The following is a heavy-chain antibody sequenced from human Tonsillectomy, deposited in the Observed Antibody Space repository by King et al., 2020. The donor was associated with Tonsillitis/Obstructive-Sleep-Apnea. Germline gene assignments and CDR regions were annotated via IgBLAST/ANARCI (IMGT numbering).Heavy chain of an antibody. D-gene: IGHD1-14*01. CDR2: SHYSGST. J-gene: IGHJ6*02. CDR1: GGSISSYY. Sequence: VQLQESGPGLVKPSENLSLTCTVSGGSISSYYWSWIRQPPGKGLEWIGYSHYSGSTNYNPPLKSRVTILVDTSKNQFSLRLISVTAADTGVYDCTSYRLGDYSVIDVWGQGTTVTVSS. V-gene: IGHV4-59*08. CDR3: TSYRLGDYSVIDV.